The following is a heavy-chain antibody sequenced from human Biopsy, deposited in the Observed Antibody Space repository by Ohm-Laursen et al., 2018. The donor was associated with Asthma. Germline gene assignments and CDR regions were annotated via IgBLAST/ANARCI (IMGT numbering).Heavy chain of an antibody. CDR3: ARKAGSCISRTCYSLDF. J-gene: IGHJ4*02. CDR1: GYTFISYA. V-gene: IGHV1-3*01. D-gene: IGHD2-2*01. Sequence: GSSVKVSCKVSGYTFISYAMHWVRQAPGQRLEWMGWINAGNGNTTYPQKFQDRVTITADDSTSTVYMELSSLRSEDTAVYYCARKAGSCISRTCYSLDFWGQGTLVTVPS. CDR2: INAGNGNT.